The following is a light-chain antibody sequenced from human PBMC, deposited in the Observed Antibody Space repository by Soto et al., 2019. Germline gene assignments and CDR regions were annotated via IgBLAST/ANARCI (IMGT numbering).Light chain of an antibody. Sequence: EIVLTQSPGTLSLSPGERATLSCRASQSVRSNYLAWYQQKPGQAPSLLIYGASSRATGIPDRFSGSGSGTDFTLSISRLEPEDFAVYYCQQYGSSPPLSFGGGTKVEIK. CDR1: QSVRSNY. CDR2: GAS. V-gene: IGKV3-20*01. J-gene: IGKJ4*01. CDR3: QQYGSSPPLS.